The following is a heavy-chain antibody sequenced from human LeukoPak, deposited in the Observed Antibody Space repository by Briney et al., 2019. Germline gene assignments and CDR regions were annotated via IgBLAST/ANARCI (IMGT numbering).Heavy chain of an antibody. J-gene: IGHJ5*02. CDR2: INHSGST. V-gene: IGHV4-34*01. Sequence: SETLSLTCAVYGGSFSGYYWSWIRQPPGKGLEWIGEINHSGSTNYNPSLKSRVTISVDTSKNQFSLKLSSVTAADTAVYYCARGLNSSPSGACWFDPWGQGTLVTVSS. CDR1: GGSFSGYY. CDR3: ARGLNSSPSGACWFDP. D-gene: IGHD6-6*01.